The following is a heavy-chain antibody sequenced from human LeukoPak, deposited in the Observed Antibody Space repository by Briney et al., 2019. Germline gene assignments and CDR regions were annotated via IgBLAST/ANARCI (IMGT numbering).Heavy chain of an antibody. CDR3: TRHGSYYD. V-gene: IGHV4-39*01. CDR2: IYYGGST. D-gene: IGHD1-26*01. Sequence: PSETLSLTCTVSGDSISRNIYYWGWIRQPPGKGLEWIGRIYYGGSTDYNPSLKSRVTISVDTSKIQLSLRLTSVTAADTAVYYCTRHGSYYDWGQGTLVTVSS. CDR1: GDSISRNIYY. J-gene: IGHJ4*02.